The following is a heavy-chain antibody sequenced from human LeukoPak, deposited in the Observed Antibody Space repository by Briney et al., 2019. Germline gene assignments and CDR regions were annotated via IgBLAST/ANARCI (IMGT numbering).Heavy chain of an antibody. D-gene: IGHD6-13*01. CDR2: IYTSGST. Sequence: PSETLSLTCTVSGGSISSGSYYWSWIRQPAGKGLEWIGRIYTSGSTNYNPSLKSRVTISVDTSKNQFSLKLSSVTAADTAVYYCARDRGSSWPRGGFDYWGQGTLVTVSS. V-gene: IGHV4-61*02. CDR1: GGSISSGSYY. J-gene: IGHJ4*02. CDR3: ARDRGSSWPRGGFDY.